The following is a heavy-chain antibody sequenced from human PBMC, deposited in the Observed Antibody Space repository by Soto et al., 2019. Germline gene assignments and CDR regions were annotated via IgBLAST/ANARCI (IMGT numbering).Heavy chain of an antibody. V-gene: IGHV4-34*01. CDR2: INHSGGT. CDR1: GGSFGGNY. J-gene: IGHJ5*02. D-gene: IGHD6-13*01. Sequence: QVQLQQWGAGLLEPSETLSLTCAVSGGSFGGNYWSWIRQPPGKGLAWIGDINHSGGTTNNPSLKSRVTMSLDTSKNQFSLQLRSVTAADTAVYYCARGFKAGDSSNCQVWFDPWGQGTQVTVSS. CDR3: ARGFKAGDSSNCQVWFDP.